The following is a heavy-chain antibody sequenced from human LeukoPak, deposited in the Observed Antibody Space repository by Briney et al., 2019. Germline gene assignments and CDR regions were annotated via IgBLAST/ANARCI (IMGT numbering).Heavy chain of an antibody. V-gene: IGHV3-74*01. CDR3: AKDLLGANWFDP. J-gene: IGHJ5*02. D-gene: IGHD1-26*01. CDR1: GFTFSTYW. CDR2: INSDGSST. Sequence: GGSLRLSCVASGFTFSTYWMHWVRQAPGKGLVWVSRINSDGSSTSYADSVKGRFTISRDNAKSTLYLQMNSLRAEDTAVYYCAKDLLGANWFDPWGQGTLVAVSS.